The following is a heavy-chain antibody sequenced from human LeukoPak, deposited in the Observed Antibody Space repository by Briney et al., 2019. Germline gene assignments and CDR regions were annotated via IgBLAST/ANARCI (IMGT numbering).Heavy chain of an antibody. CDR1: GGSFSGYY. D-gene: IGHD2-8*01. V-gene: IGHV4-34*01. J-gene: IGHJ4*02. Sequence: SETLSLTCAVHGGSFSGYYWSWIRQPPGKGLEWIGEVNHSGSTNYNPSLKSRVTISVDTSKNQFSLKLSSVTAADTAVYYCARCNPIRKGHCLKGVCYRGLWFDYWGQGTLVTVSS. CDR2: VNHSGST. CDR3: ARCNPIRKGHCLKGVCYRGLWFDY.